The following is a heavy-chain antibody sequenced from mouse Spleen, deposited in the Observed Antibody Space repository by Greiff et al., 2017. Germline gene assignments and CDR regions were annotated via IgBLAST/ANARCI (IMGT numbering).Heavy chain of an antibody. CDR2: IDPENGDT. J-gene: IGHJ4*01. V-gene: IGHV14-4*01. CDR3: TTHRYGYYAMDY. Sequence: LVESGAELVRPGASVKLSCTASGFNIKDDYMHWVKQRPEQGLEWIGWIDPENGDTEYASKFQGKATITADTSSNTAYLQLSSLTSEDTAVYYCTTHRYGYYAMDYWGQGTSVTVSS. CDR1: GFNIKDDY. D-gene: IGHD2-14*01.